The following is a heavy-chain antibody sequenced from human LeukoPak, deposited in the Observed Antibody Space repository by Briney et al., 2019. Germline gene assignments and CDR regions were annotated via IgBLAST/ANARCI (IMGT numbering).Heavy chain of an antibody. CDR2: IYYSGNT. D-gene: IGHD2-15*01. J-gene: IGHJ6*03. Sequence: PSETLSLTCTVSGGSISPYYWSWIRQPPGKGLEWLGYIYYSGNTDYNPSLKSRVTISVDTSKNQFSLKLSSVTAADTAVYYCASSSRVVVVAATRYYYYYMDVWGKGTTVTVSS. CDR1: GGSISPYY. CDR3: ASSSRVVVVAATRYYYYYMDV. V-gene: IGHV4-59*12.